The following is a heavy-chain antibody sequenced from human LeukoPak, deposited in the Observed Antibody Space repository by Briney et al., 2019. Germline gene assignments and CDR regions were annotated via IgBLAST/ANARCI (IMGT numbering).Heavy chain of an antibody. CDR2: INWNGGST. CDR1: GFTFDKYG. CDR3: ARDVLAVAAYFDY. V-gene: IGHV3-20*04. J-gene: IGHJ4*02. Sequence: PGGSLRLSCAASGFTFDKYGMSWVRQVPGKGLEWVSGINWNGGSTGYANSVKGRFTISRDNAKKYLYLQMNSLRAGDTALYYCARDVLAVAAYFDYWGQGTLVTVSS. D-gene: IGHD6-19*01.